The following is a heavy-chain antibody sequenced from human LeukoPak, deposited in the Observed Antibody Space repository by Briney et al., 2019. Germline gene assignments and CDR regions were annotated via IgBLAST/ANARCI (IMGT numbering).Heavy chain of an antibody. V-gene: IGHV4-34*01. CDR3: ARYDVWGSYRAFDY. D-gene: IGHD3-16*02. CDR1: GGSLSGYY. J-gene: IGHJ4*02. Sequence: PSETLSLTCAVYGGSLSGYYWSWIRQPPGKGLEWIGEINQSGSTNYNPSLKNRVTISVDTSKNQFSLKLSSVTAADTAVYYCARYDVWGSYRAFDYWGQGTLVTVSS. CDR2: INQSGST.